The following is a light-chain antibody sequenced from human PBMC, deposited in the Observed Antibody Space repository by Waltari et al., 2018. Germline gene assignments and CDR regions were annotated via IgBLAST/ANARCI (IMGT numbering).Light chain of an antibody. CDR1: QSVRSN. V-gene: IGKV3-15*01. CDR3: QQYNNWPPWT. CDR2: GAS. Sequence: EIVMTQSPATLSASPGERATLSCRASQSVRSNLAWYQQKPGQAPRLHIYGASTRATGIPARFSGSGSGTEFTLTISSLQSEDFAVYYCQQYNNWPPWTFGQGTKVEIK. J-gene: IGKJ1*01.